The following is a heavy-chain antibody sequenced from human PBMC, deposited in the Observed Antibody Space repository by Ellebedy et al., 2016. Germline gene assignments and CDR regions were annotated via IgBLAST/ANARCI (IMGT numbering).Heavy chain of an antibody. CDR2: IYYSGST. Sequence: SETLSLXCTVSGGSISSGDYYWSWIRQPPGKGLEWIGYIYYSGSTYYNPSLKSRVTISVDTSKNQFSLKLSSVTAADTAVYYCARGVFGYGMDVWGQGTTVTVSS. CDR1: GGSISSGDYY. J-gene: IGHJ6*02. V-gene: IGHV4-30-4*01. CDR3: ARGVFGYGMDV. D-gene: IGHD6-13*01.